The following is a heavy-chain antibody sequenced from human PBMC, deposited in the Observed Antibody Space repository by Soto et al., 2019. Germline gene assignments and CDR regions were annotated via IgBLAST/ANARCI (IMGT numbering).Heavy chain of an antibody. D-gene: IGHD3-3*01. Sequence: EVHLVESGGGLVQPGRSLRLSCKASGFTFDDYAMHWVRQVPGKGLEWVSSSSWNSGNIVYADSVKGRFTISRDSANNSLYLQMSSLRTEDTALYYCAKGAVTSIFGYFDYWGQGTLVTVSS. CDR2: SSWNSGNI. CDR3: AKGAVTSIFGYFDY. V-gene: IGHV3-9*01. J-gene: IGHJ4*02. CDR1: GFTFDDYA.